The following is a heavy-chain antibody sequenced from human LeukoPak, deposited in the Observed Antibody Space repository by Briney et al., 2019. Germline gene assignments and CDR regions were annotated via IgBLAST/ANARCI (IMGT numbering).Heavy chain of an antibody. J-gene: IGHJ6*03. Sequence: PGGSLRLSCAASGFTFSSYSMNWVRQAPGKGLEWVPSISSSSSYIYYADSVKGRFTISRDNAKNSLYLQMNSLRAEDTAVYYCARDFSSSGWYVDYYYYMDVWGKGTTVTVSS. CDR3: ARDFSSSGWYVDYYYYMDV. V-gene: IGHV3-21*01. D-gene: IGHD6-19*01. CDR2: ISSSSSYI. CDR1: GFTFSSYS.